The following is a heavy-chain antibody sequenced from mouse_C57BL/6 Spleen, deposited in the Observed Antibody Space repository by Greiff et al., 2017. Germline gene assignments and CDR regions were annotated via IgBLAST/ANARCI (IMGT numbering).Heavy chain of an antibody. CDR1: GFSLTSYG. D-gene: IGHD2-2*01. J-gene: IGHJ4*01. CDR2: IWSGGST. V-gene: IGHV2-2*01. CDR3: ARLVTTDYYAMDY. Sequence: VKLMESGPGLVQPSQRLSITCTVSGFSLTSYGVHWVRQSPGKGLEWLGVIWSGGSTDYNAAFISRLSISKDNSKSQVFFKMNSLQADDTAIYYCARLVTTDYYAMDYWGQGTSVTVSS.